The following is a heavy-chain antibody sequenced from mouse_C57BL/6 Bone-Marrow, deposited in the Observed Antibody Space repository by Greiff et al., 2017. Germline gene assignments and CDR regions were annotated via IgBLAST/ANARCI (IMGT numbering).Heavy chain of an antibody. CDR2: INTNDGGT. CDR3: ARWVDYYVSEFAY. Sequence: VQLKQSGPELVKPGASLKISCTASGYTFTDYYMYWVNQSHGKSLEWIGDINTNDGGTSYNPKFKGNATLTVDKSYSTAYMELRSLTAEDSAVYYCARWVDYYVSEFAYWGQGTLVTVSA. CDR1: GYTFTDYY. V-gene: IGHV1-26*01. J-gene: IGHJ3*01. D-gene: IGHD1-1*01.